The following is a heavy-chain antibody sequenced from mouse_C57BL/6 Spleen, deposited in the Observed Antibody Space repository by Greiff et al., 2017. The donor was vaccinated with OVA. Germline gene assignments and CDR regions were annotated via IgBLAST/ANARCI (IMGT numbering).Heavy chain of an antibody. Sequence: VKLMESGPGLVQPSQSLSITCTVSGFSLTSYGVHWVRQSPGKGLEWLGVIWSGGSTDYNAAFISRLSISKDNSKSQVFFKMNSLQADDTAIYYCARKSYYGSSYSSYAMDYWGQGTSVTVSS. CDR2: IWSGGST. J-gene: IGHJ4*01. D-gene: IGHD1-1*01. V-gene: IGHV2-2*01. CDR1: GFSLTSYG. CDR3: ARKSYYGSSYSSYAMDY.